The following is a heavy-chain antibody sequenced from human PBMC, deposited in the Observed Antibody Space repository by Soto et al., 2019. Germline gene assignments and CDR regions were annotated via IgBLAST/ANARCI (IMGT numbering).Heavy chain of an antibody. CDR1: GYTFTSYY. CDR2: INPSGGST. Sequence: ASVKVSCKASGYTFTSYYMHWVRQAPGQGLEWMGIINPSGGSTSYAQKFQGRVTMTRDTSTSTVYMELSSLRSEDTAVYYCARGRGVLTGYYRHYGMDVCGQGTTVTVSS. CDR3: ARGRGVLTGYYRHYGMDV. D-gene: IGHD3-9*01. V-gene: IGHV1-46*01. J-gene: IGHJ6*02.